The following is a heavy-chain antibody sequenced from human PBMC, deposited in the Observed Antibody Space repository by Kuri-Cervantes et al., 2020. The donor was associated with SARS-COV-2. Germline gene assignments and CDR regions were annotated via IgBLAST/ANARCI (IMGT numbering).Heavy chain of an antibody. CDR3: ARWGGQPDSSGPNEL. CDR2: LYYSGST. CDR1: GGSISSGSYY. Sequence: SETLSLTCTVSGGSISSGSYYWTWIRQPAGKGLEWIGRLYYSGSTNYNPSLKSRVTISVDTSKNQFSLKLSSVTAADTAVYYCARWGGQPDSSGPNELWGQGTLVTVSS. J-gene: IGHJ4*02. D-gene: IGHD3-22*01. V-gene: IGHV4-61*10.